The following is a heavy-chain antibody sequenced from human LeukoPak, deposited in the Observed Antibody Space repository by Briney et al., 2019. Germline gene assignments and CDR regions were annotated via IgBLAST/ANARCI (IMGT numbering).Heavy chain of an antibody. V-gene: IGHV1-2*02. Sequence: ASVKVSCKASGYTFTGYYMHWVRQAPGQGLEWMGWIYPNSGGTNYSQKFQGRVTVTRDTSISTAYMQLSRLRSDDTAVYYCATGRGYSYGFDYWGQGTLVTVSS. CDR3: ATGRGYSYGFDY. CDR1: GYTFTGYY. CDR2: IYPNSGGT. D-gene: IGHD5-18*01. J-gene: IGHJ4*02.